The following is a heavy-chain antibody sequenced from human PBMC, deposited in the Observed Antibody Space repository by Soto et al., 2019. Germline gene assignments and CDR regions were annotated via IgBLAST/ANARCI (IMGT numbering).Heavy chain of an antibody. CDR1: GYTFTSYY. V-gene: IGHV1-46*01. J-gene: IGHJ6*02. Sequence: GASVKVSCKASGYTFTSYYMHWVRQAPGQGLEWMGIINPSGGSTSYAQKFQGRVSMTRDTSTSTVYMELSSLRSEDTAVYYCAREWGIAAACNYYYYYYGMDVWGQGTTVTVSS. CDR2: INPSGGST. D-gene: IGHD6-13*01. CDR3: AREWGIAAACNYYYYYYGMDV.